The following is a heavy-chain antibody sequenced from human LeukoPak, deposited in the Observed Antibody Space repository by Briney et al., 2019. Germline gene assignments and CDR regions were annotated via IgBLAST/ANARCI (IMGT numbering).Heavy chain of an antibody. V-gene: IGHV1-69*04. CDR1: GGTFSSYA. D-gene: IGHD3-10*01. CDR2: IIPILGIA. Sequence: SVKVSCKASGGTFSSYAISWVRQAPGQGLEWMGRIIPILGIANYAQKFQGRVTITADKSTSTAYMELSSLRSEDTAVYYCARTMVRGVIIPHPLYFDYWGREPWSPSPQ. CDR3: ARTMVRGVIIPHPLYFDY. J-gene: IGHJ4*02.